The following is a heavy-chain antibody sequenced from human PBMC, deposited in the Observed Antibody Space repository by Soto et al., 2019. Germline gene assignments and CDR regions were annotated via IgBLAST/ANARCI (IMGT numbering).Heavy chain of an antibody. CDR2: IYPGDSDT. CDR1: GYSFTIYW. J-gene: IGHJ4*02. Sequence: PGESLKISCKGSGYSFTIYWIGWVRQMPGKGLEWMGIIYPGDSDTRYSPSFQGQVTISADKSISTAYLQWSSLKASDTAMYYCARQSHSSSWYGDYWGQGTLVTVSS. D-gene: IGHD6-13*01. V-gene: IGHV5-51*01. CDR3: ARQSHSSSWYGDY.